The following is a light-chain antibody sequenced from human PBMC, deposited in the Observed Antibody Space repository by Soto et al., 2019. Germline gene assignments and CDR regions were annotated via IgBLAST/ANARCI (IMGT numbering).Light chain of an antibody. Sequence: DIQMTQSPSSLSASVGDRVTITCQATQDITNYLNWYQQKPGKAPKLLIYDASNLATGAPSRFSGSGSGTDFTFTISSLQPEDLATYYCQQYGNLPLTFGGGTKVEIK. CDR2: DAS. CDR3: QQYGNLPLT. CDR1: QDITNY. V-gene: IGKV1-33*01. J-gene: IGKJ4*01.